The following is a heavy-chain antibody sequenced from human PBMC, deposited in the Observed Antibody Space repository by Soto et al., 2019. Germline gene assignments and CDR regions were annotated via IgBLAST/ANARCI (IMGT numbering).Heavy chain of an antibody. J-gene: IGHJ6*02. CDR2: IWYDGNNQ. D-gene: IGHD6-19*01. V-gene: IGHV3-33*01. CDR1: GFAFSTYG. Sequence: GGSLRLSCAASGFAFSTYGMHWVRQAPGKGLEWVAVIWYDGNNQYYTDSVEGRFTISRDNSHNTLYLQMNSLRAEDTAVYYCARDDIPGIAVATYGMDVWGQGTTVTVSS. CDR3: ARDDIPGIAVATYGMDV.